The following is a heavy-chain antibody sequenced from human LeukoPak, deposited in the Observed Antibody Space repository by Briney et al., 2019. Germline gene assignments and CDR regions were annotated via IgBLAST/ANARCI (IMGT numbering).Heavy chain of an antibody. Sequence: AGGSLRLSCAASGFTFSSYAMDWVRQAPGKGLEWVSAISGSGDNTYYADSVKGRFTISRDNSENSLYLQMNSLRAEDTAVYYCARKTPYYCDVTGYSLDYWGQGTLVTVSS. J-gene: IGHJ4*02. CDR2: ISGSGDNT. CDR3: ARKTPYYCDVTGYSLDY. CDR1: GFTFSSYA. V-gene: IGHV3-23*01. D-gene: IGHD3-22*01.